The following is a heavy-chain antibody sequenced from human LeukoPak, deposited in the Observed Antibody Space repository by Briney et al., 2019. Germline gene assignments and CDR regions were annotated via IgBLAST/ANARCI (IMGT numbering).Heavy chain of an antibody. V-gene: IGHV4-34*01. J-gene: IGHJ4*02. Sequence: SETLSLTYAVYGGSFSGYYWSWIRQPPGKGLEWIGEINHSGSTNYNPSLKSRVTISVDTSKNQFSLKLSSVTAADTAVYYCARRATVTFYYFDYWGQGTLVTVSS. CDR3: ARRATVTFYYFDY. CDR1: GGSFSGYY. D-gene: IGHD4-17*01. CDR2: INHSGST.